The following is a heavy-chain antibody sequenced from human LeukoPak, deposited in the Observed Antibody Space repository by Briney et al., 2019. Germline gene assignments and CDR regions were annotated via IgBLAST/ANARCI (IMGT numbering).Heavy chain of an antibody. CDR3: ARDSYLFDY. CDR1: GYTFNNYY. Sequence: ASVKVSCKASGYTFNNYYIHWVRLAPGQGLEWMGIINPSGGGTKYTQKFQGRVTMTRDTSTSTVYMELSSLRSEDTAVYYCARDSYLFDYWGQGTLVTIS. CDR2: INPSGGGT. J-gene: IGHJ4*02. V-gene: IGHV1-46*02. D-gene: IGHD1-26*01.